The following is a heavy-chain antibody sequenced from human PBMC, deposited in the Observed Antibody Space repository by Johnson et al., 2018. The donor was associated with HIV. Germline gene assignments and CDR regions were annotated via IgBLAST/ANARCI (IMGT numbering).Heavy chain of an antibody. CDR3: ARDDLSNPFSRYDAFDI. D-gene: IGHD4-11*01. J-gene: IGHJ3*02. V-gene: IGHV3-30-3*01. CDR2: ISYDGSNK. Sequence: QVQLVESGGVVVQPGGSLRLSCAASGFTFSSYAMHWVRQAPGKGLEWVAVISYDGSNKYYADSVKGRFTISRDNSKNTLYLQMNSLRAEDTAVYYCARDDLSNPFSRYDAFDIWGQGTMVTVSS. CDR1: GFTFSSYA.